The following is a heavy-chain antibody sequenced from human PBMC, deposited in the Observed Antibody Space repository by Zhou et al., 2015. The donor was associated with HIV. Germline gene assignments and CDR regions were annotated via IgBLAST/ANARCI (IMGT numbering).Heavy chain of an antibody. CDR3: ARDRGAARPDWRYFDL. CDR1: GGTFRNYA. J-gene: IGHJ2*01. V-gene: IGHV1-69*01. CDR2: FIPMFGTA. Sequence: QVQLVQSGAEVKEPGSSVKVSCMASGGTFRNYAISWVRQAPGQGLEWMGGFIPMFGTAQTAQRFQGRVTLTADESSITSYMEVSSLRYEDTAVYYCARDRGAARPDWRYFDLWGRGTLVTVSS. D-gene: IGHD6-6*01.